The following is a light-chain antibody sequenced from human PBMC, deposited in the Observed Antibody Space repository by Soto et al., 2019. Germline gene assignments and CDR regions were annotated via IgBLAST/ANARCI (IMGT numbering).Light chain of an antibody. CDR2: DAS. Sequence: ENVFTQSPGTLSLSPVERATLSCRASQSVGTYLAWYQHKPGQAPRLLIFDASKRATGIPARFSGSGSGTDFTLTISSLQAEDFATYYCQQTRSYPSNFGGGTKVDIK. CDR3: QQTRSYPSN. CDR1: QSVGTY. V-gene: IGKV3-11*01. J-gene: IGKJ4*01.